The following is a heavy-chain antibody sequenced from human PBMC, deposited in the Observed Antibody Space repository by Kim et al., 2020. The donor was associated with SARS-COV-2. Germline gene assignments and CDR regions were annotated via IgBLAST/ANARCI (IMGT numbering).Heavy chain of an antibody. Sequence: SVKVSCKASGGTFSSYAISWVRQAPGQGLEWMGGIIPIFGTANYAQKFQDRVTITADESTSTAYMELSSLRSEDTAVYYCARDEAVAGTLGYWGQGTLVTVSS. J-gene: IGHJ4*02. D-gene: IGHD6-19*01. V-gene: IGHV1-69*13. CDR3: ARDEAVAGTLGY. CDR2: IIPIFGTA. CDR1: GGTFSSYA.